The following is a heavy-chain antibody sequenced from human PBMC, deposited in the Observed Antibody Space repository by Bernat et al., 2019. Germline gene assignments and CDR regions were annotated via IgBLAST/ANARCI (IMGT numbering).Heavy chain of an antibody. CDR3: AILETAFCSGGSCYAFDI. CDR2: ISSSSSYI. D-gene: IGHD2-15*01. CDR1: GFTFSSYS. Sequence: EVHLVESGGGVVRPGGSLRLSCAASGFTFSSYSMNWVRQAPGKGLEWVSSISSSSSYIYYADSVKGRFTISRDNAKNSLYLQMNSLRAEDTAVYYCAILETAFCSGGSCYAFDIWGQGTMVTVSS. J-gene: IGHJ3*02. V-gene: IGHV3-21*01.